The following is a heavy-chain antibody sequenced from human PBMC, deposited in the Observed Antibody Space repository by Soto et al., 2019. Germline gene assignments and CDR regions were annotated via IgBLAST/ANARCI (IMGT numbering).Heavy chain of an antibody. CDR3: ARTLVADYDSSGYYAYYYGMDV. J-gene: IGHJ6*02. V-gene: IGHV1-2*04. CDR2: INPNSGGT. D-gene: IGHD3-22*01. CDR1: GYTFTGYY. Sequence: ASVKVSCKASGYTFTGYYMHWVRQAPGQGLEWMGWINPNSGGTNYAQKFQGWVTMTRDTSISTAHMELSRLRSDDTAVYYCARTLVADYDSSGYYAYYYGMDVWGQGTTVTVSS.